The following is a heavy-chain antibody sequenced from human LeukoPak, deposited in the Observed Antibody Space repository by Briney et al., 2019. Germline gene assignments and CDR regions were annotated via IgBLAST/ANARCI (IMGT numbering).Heavy chain of an antibody. CDR2: INPNSGGT. Sequence: ASVKVSCKASGYTFTGYYMHWVRQAPGQGLEWMGWINPNSGGTNYAQKFQGRVTMTRDTSISTAYMDLIRPRSDDTAVYYCASGDYGDPPLNYWGQGTLVTVSS. J-gene: IGHJ4*02. V-gene: IGHV1-2*02. CDR1: GYTFTGYY. CDR3: ASGDYGDPPLNY. D-gene: IGHD4-17*01.